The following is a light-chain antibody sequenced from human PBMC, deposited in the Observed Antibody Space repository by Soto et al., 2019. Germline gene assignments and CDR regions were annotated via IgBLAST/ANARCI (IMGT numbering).Light chain of an antibody. CDR3: QQYNSYRGT. J-gene: IGKJ1*01. CDR2: DAS. V-gene: IGKV1-5*01. Sequence: IQITLSPSTLSASVGDRVTITCRASQSISSWLAWYQQKPGKAPKLLIYDASSLESGVPSRFSGSGSGTEFTLTISSLQPDDFATYYCQQYNSYRGTFGQGTKVDIK. CDR1: QSISSW.